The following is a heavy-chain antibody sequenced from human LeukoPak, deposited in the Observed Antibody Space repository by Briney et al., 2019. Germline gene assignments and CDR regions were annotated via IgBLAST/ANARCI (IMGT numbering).Heavy chain of an antibody. D-gene: IGHD5-24*01. CDR1: GFNLINYW. V-gene: IGHV3-74*03. CDR3: ARARRDGRDSAFDI. J-gene: IGHJ3*02. Sequence: PGGSLRLSCAASGFNLINYWVLWVRQLPGKGLVWVSRIKTDGSITTYADSVKGRFTISIDNAKNTLYLQMKSLRAEDTAVYYCARARRDGRDSAFDIWGQRTMVTVSS. CDR2: IKTDGSIT.